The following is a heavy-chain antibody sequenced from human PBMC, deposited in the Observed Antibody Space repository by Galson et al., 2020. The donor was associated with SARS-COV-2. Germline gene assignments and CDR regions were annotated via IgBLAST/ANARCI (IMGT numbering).Heavy chain of an antibody. J-gene: IGHJ4*02. D-gene: IGHD3-10*01. V-gene: IGHV1-2*02. Sequence: PGQGLEWMGWINPNSGGTNYAQKFQGRVTMTRDTSISTAYMELSRLRSDDTAVYYCASARGYYGSGSYYTFDYWGQGTLVTVSS. CDR3: ASARGYYGSGSYYTFDY. CDR2: INPNSGGT.